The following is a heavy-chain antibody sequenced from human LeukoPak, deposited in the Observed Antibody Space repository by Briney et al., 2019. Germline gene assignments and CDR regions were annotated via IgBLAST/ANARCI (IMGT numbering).Heavy chain of an antibody. V-gene: IGHV4-4*02. J-gene: IGHJ3*02. D-gene: IGHD2-15*01. Sequence: PSGTLSLTCDVSGGSISSSNWWIWVRQSPGKGLEWIGEMYHGGRTSYHPSLKSRVTISVDKSKNQSSLKLTSATAADTAVYYCACSWSNDAFDIWGQGTMVTVS. CDR1: GGSISSSNW. CDR2: MYHGGRT. CDR3: ACSWSNDAFDI.